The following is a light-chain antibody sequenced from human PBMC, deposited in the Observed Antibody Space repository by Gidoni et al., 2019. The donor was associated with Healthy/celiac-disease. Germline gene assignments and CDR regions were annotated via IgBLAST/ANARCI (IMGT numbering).Light chain of an antibody. CDR2: DAS. CDR1: QSISSW. CDR3: QPYNSYPPT. Sequence: DIQMTQSPSTLSASVGDRVTITCRASQSISSWLAWYQQKPGKAPTLLIYDASSLESGVPSRFSGSGSGTEFTLTISSLQPDDFATYYCQPYNSYPPTFGGGTKVEIK. J-gene: IGKJ4*01. V-gene: IGKV1-5*01.